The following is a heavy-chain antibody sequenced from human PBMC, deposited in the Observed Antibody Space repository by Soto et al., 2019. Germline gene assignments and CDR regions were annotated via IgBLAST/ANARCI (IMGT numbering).Heavy chain of an antibody. D-gene: IGHD2-15*01. CDR3: ARGAYCSGGSCYVVARY. CDR1: GGTFSSYA. J-gene: IGHJ4*02. Sequence: QVQLVQSGAEVKKPGSSVKVSCKASGGTFSSYAISWVRQAPGQGLEWMGGIIPIFGTANYAQKFQGRVTITADKSTSTAYMELSSLGSEDTAVYYCARGAYCSGGSCYVVARYWGQGTLVTVSS. V-gene: IGHV1-69*06. CDR2: IIPIFGTA.